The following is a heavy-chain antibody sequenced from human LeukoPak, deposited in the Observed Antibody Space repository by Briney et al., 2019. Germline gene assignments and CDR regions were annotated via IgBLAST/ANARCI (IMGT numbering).Heavy chain of an antibody. CDR1: GFTFSSYT. CDR3: ARDSVRGVTAVRPYDYYYMDV. Sequence: PGGSLRLSCAASGFTFSSYTMNWVRQAPGKGLEWVSSITSRSSYIYYADSVKGRFTISRDNAKNSLYLQMNSLRAEDTAVYYCARDSVRGVTAVRPYDYYYMDVWGKGTTVTISS. CDR2: ITSRSSYI. D-gene: IGHD3-10*01. J-gene: IGHJ6*03. V-gene: IGHV3-21*01.